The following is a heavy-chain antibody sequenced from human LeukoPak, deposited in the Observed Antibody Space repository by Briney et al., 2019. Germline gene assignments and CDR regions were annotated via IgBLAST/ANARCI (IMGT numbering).Heavy chain of an antibody. CDR2: ISWNSGYI. V-gene: IGHV3-9*01. D-gene: IGHD3-22*01. CDR3: AKASFSYYYDSIGLTHYFDY. Sequence: GGSLRLSCAASGFTFDDYAMHWVRHAPGKGLEWVSGISWNSGYIDYADSVRGRFTISRDNAKNSLYLQMNSLRAEDTALYYCAKASFSYYYDSIGLTHYFDYWGQGTLVTVSS. CDR1: GFTFDDYA. J-gene: IGHJ4*02.